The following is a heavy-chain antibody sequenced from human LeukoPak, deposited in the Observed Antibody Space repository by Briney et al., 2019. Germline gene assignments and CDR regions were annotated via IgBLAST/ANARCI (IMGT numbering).Heavy chain of an antibody. J-gene: IGHJ2*01. CDR1: GGSFNSYA. V-gene: IGHV1-69*06. CDR2: IIPIFGTA. CDR3: ARSQPLAYFDL. Sequence: SVKVSCKASGGSFNSYAISWVRQAPGQGLEWMGGIIPIFGTANYAQKFQGRVTITADKSTNTAYMGLRSLRSEDTAVYHCARSQPLAYFDLWGRGTLVTVSS.